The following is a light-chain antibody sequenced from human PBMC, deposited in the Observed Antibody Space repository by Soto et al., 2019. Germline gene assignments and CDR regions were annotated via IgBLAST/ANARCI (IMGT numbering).Light chain of an antibody. Sequence: QSALTQPASVSGSPGQSITISCTGTSSTVGGLNVVSWYQQHPGKAPKLVISDVTNRPSGVSDRFSGSKSGNTAFLTISGLQAEDEADYYCSSYTITATLFGRGTKVTVL. CDR1: SSTVGGLNV. CDR3: SSYTITATL. V-gene: IGLV2-14*03. CDR2: DVT. J-gene: IGLJ2*01.